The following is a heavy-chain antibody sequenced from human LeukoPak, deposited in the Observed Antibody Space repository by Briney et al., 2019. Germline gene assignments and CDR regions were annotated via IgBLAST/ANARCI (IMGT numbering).Heavy chain of an antibody. V-gene: IGHV3-7*04. D-gene: IGHD1-26*01. CDR3: ARDMFSGSYSGVNY. CDR1: GFTFSSYA. CDR2: INHDGSDK. Sequence: PGGSLRLSCAASGFTFSSYAMSWVRQAPGRGLEWVANINHDGSDKYYVDPVKGRFTISRDNAKNSLYLQMNSLRAEDTAVYYCARDMFSGSYSGVNYWGQGILVTVSS. J-gene: IGHJ4*02.